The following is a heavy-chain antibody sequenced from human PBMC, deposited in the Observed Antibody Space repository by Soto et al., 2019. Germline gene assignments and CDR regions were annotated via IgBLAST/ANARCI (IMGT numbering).Heavy chain of an antibody. CDR3: ATLWFGEGNY. Sequence: QLQLQESGPGLVKPSETLSLTCTVSGGSISSSSYYWGWIRQPPGKGLEWIGSIYYSGSTYYNPSLKSRVXXXXXXXXXXXXXXXSSXXXXXTAVYYCATLWFGEGNYWGQGTLVTVSS. D-gene: IGHD3-10*01. J-gene: IGHJ4*02. CDR1: GGSISSSSYY. V-gene: IGHV4-39*01. CDR2: IYYSGST.